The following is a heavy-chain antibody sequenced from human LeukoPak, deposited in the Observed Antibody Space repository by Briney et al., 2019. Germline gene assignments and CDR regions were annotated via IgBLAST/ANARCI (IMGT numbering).Heavy chain of an antibody. Sequence: TSETLSLTCTVSGGSISSGGYYWSWIRQHPGKGLEWIGYIYYSGSTYYNPSRKSRITISVDTSKNQFYLKLSSVTAADTAVYYCAREAHILTGYYQADYYGMDVWGQGTTVTVSS. V-gene: IGHV4-31*03. CDR2: IYYSGST. CDR3: AREAHILTGYYQADYYGMDV. CDR1: GGSISSGGYY. D-gene: IGHD3-9*01. J-gene: IGHJ6*02.